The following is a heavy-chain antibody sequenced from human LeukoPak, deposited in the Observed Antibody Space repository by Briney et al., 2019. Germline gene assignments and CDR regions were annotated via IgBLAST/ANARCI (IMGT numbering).Heavy chain of an antibody. CDR2: IYYSGST. V-gene: IGHV4-39*07. Sequence: SETLSLTCTVSGGSISSSSYYWGWIRQPPGKGLEWIGSIYYSGSTYYNPSLKSRVTISVGTSKNQFSLKLSSVTAADTAVYYCARESPPNDFWSGNAPYMDVWGKGTTVTVSS. CDR1: GGSISSSSYY. J-gene: IGHJ6*03. D-gene: IGHD3-3*01. CDR3: ARESPPNDFWSGNAPYMDV.